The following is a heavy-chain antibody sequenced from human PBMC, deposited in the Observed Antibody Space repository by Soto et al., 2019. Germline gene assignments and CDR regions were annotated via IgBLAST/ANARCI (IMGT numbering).Heavy chain of an antibody. CDR2: IYYSGST. V-gene: IGHV4-39*07. D-gene: IGHD6-6*01. CDR1: GGSISSSSYY. J-gene: IGHJ3*02. CDR3: ARGYIRGIAARPGDAFDI. Sequence: SETLSLTCTVSGGSISSSSYYWGWIRQPPGKGLEWIGSIYYSGSTYYNPSLKSRVTISVATSKNQFSLKLSSVTAADTAVYYCARGYIRGIAARPGDAFDIWGQGTMVTVSS.